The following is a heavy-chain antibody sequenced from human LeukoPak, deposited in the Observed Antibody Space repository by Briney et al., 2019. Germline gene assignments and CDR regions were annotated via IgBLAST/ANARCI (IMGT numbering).Heavy chain of an antibody. Sequence: GGSLRLSCAASGFSFSTYTMNWVRQAPGKGLEWVSAINGRGDSTFYADSVKGQFTISRDNSKSTVYLQMNSLRADDTAVYYCAKERQTGDYFTSDFWGQGTLVTVSS. J-gene: IGHJ4*02. CDR1: GFSFSTYT. CDR3: AKERQTGDYFTSDF. D-gene: IGHD4-17*01. V-gene: IGHV3-23*01. CDR2: INGRGDST.